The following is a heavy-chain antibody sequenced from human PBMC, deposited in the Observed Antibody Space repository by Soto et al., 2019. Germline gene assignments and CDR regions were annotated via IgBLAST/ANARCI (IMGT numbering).Heavy chain of an antibody. V-gene: IGHV4-39*01. CDR3: ARHTYYDFWSGYFTSFDY. D-gene: IGHD3-3*01. Sequence: SETLSLTCTVSGGSISSSSYYWGWIRQPPGKGLEWIGSIYYSGSTYYNPSLKSRVTISVDTSKNQFSLKLSSVAAADTAVYNCARHTYYDFWSGYFTSFDYWGQGTLVTVSS. CDR2: IYYSGST. J-gene: IGHJ4*02. CDR1: GGSISSSSYY.